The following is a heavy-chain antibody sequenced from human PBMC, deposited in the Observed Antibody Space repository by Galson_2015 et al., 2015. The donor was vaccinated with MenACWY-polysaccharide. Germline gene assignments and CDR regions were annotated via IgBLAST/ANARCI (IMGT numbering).Heavy chain of an antibody. CDR2: IDSGGST. V-gene: IGHV4-39*01. CDR1: VVSISSGDFW. CDR3: ARPPTASGGHCSRTTCFGWFDT. D-gene: IGHD2-2*01. J-gene: IGHJ5*02. Sequence: SEPLSLTCPVSVVSISSGDFWWGWLRQPPGKGLEWIASIDSGGSTYYNVSLKSRVTISVDTSKNQFSLKLYSLTAADTAVYYCARPPTASGGHCSRTTCFGWFDTWGQGSLVTVSS.